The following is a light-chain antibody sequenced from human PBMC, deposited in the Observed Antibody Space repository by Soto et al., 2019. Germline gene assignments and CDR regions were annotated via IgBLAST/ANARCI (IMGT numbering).Light chain of an antibody. V-gene: IGLV4-69*01. CDR1: SGHSSYA. CDR3: QTWGTGIQNVV. J-gene: IGLJ2*01. CDR2: LNSDGSH. Sequence: QPVLTQSPSASASLGASVKLTCTRSSGHSSYAIAWHQQQPEKGPRYLMKLNSDGSHSKGDGIPDRFSGSSSGAERYLTISSLQSEDEADYYCQTWGTGIQNVVFGGGTKLTVL.